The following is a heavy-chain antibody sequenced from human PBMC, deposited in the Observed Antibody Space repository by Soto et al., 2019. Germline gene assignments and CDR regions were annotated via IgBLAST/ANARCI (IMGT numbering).Heavy chain of an antibody. J-gene: IGHJ6*02. CDR1: VFTLSTYA. CDR2: ISGTGGGT. Sequence: WVSXRLSCSASVFTLSTYAINLFRHAPGKGLEWVSGISGTGGGTYYAGSVKGRLTISRQNSKNTLYLQMNSLRAEDTAVYYCEKDRTVYYDFWSGTISMDVWGQGTTVNVS. V-gene: IGHV3-23*01. CDR3: EKDRTVYYDFWSGTISMDV. D-gene: IGHD3-3*01.